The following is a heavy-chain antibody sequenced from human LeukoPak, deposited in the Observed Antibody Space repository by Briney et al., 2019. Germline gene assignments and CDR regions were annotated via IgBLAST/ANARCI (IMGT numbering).Heavy chain of an antibody. CDR2: IRSKANSYAT. CDR3: TRGREYTYGIDY. CDR1: GFSLSGSE. Sequence: GGSLRLSCAASGFSLSGSEMHWVRQAAGEGLEGVGRIRSKANSYATAYATSVKGRFTISRDDSKNTAYLQMNSLKTEDTAVYYCTRGREYTYGIDYWGQGTLVTVSS. V-gene: IGHV3-73*01. D-gene: IGHD5-18*01. J-gene: IGHJ4*02.